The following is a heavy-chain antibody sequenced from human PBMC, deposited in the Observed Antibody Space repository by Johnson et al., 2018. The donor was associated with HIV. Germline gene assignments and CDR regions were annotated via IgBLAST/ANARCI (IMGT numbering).Heavy chain of an antibody. V-gene: IGHV3-9*01. J-gene: IGHJ3*02. CDR1: GFTFDDYA. Sequence: VQLVESGGGLVQPGRSLRLSCAASGFTFDDYAMHWVRQAPGKGLEWVSGISWHSGSIGYADSVKGRFTISRDNAMNSLYLQMNTVRAEDTAVYYCAKVIAVAGTGAFDIWGQGTMVTVSS. D-gene: IGHD6-19*01. CDR3: AKVIAVAGTGAFDI. CDR2: ISWHSGSI.